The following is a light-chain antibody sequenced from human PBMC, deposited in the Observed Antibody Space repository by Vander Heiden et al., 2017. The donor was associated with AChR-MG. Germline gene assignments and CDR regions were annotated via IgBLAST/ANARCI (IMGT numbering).Light chain of an antibody. J-gene: IGKJ2*01. CDR3: QQSFSTPYT. Sequence: DIQMTQSPSSLSASVGVSVTITCRASQSISTFLHWYQQKPGKAPKLLIHAAFTLQSGVPSRFSGSGAGTDFTLTISNLQPEDFTTYYCQQSFSTPYTFGQGTRLEIK. CDR2: AAF. V-gene: IGKV1-39*01. CDR1: QSISTF.